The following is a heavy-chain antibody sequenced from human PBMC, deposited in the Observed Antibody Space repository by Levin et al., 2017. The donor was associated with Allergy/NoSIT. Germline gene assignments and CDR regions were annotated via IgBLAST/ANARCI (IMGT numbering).Heavy chain of an antibody. Sequence: GASVKVSCKASGYTFTNYAMNWVRQAPGQGPEWMGWISTNTGNPTYAQGFTGRFVFSLDTSVSTAYLQISSLKAEDTAVYYCARGVAGRKYNWFDPWGQGTLVTVSS. V-gene: IGHV7-4-1*02. D-gene: IGHD6-6*01. CDR3: ARGVAGRKYNWFDP. CDR1: GYTFTNYA. CDR2: ISTNTGNP. J-gene: IGHJ5*02.